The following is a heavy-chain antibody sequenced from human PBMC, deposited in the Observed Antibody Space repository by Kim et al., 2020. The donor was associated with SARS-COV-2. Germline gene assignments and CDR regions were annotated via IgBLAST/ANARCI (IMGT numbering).Heavy chain of an antibody. CDR3: TRSHVLPTFYYYGLDV. D-gene: IGHD3-10*01. V-gene: IGHV4-39*01. Sequence: SETLSLTCSVSGGSITSSPHSWGWIRQSPGKGLEWIGTIDHSGSTYYVPSPQSRVTVSVDTAKNQFSLKLTSVTAADTAVYYCTRSHVLPTFYYYGLDV. CDR1: GGSITSSPHS. CDR2: IDHSGST. J-gene: IGHJ6*01.